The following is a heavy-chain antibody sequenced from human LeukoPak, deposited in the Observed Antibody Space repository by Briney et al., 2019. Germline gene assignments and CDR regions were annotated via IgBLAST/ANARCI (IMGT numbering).Heavy chain of an antibody. CDR2: ISGSGGST. V-gene: IGHV3-23*01. Sequence: GGSLRLSCAASGFTFSSYAMSWVRQAPGKGLEWVSAISGSGGSTYYADSVKGRFTISRDNSKNTLYLQMNSLRAEDTAVYYCAKDWDILTGYRYYYYGMDVWGQGTLVTVSS. CDR3: AKDWDILTGYRYYYYGMDV. CDR1: GFTFSSYA. J-gene: IGHJ6*02. D-gene: IGHD3-9*01.